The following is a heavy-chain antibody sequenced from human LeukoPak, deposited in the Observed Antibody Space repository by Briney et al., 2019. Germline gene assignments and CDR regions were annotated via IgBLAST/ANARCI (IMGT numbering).Heavy chain of an antibody. CDR3: AGIADLIAAAGICVDY. D-gene: IGHD6-13*01. V-gene: IGHV4-59*12. Sequence: NSSETLSLTCTVSGGSISSYYWSWIRQPPGKGLEWIGYIYYSGSTNYNPSLKSRVTISVDTSKNQFSLKLSSVTAADTAVYYCAGIADLIAAAGICVDYWGQGTLVTVSS. CDR2: IYYSGST. J-gene: IGHJ4*02. CDR1: GGSISSYY.